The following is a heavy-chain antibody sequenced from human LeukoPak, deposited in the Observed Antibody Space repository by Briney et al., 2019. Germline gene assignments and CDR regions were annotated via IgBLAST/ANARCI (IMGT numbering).Heavy chain of an antibody. Sequence: SETLSLTCAVYGGSFSGYYWSWIRQPPGKGLEWIGEINHSGSTNYNPSLKSRVTISVDTSKNQFSLKLSSVTAADTAVYYCARGLHYFDWFHRLGGFDPWGQGTLVTVSS. V-gene: IGHV4-34*01. D-gene: IGHD3-9*01. CDR3: ARGLHYFDWFHRLGGFDP. CDR2: INHSGST. J-gene: IGHJ5*02. CDR1: GGSFSGYY.